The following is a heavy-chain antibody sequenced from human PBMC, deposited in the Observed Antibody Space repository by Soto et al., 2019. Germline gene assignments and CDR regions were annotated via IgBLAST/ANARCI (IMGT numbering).Heavy chain of an antibody. CDR1: GGSISSSSYY. Sequence: PSETLSLTRTVSGGSISSSSYYWGWIRQPPGKGLEWIGSIYYSGSTYYNPSPKSRVTISVDTSKNQFSLKLSSVTAADTAVYYCASLHLAYYYMDVWGKGTTVTVSS. D-gene: IGHD4-4*01. V-gene: IGHV4-39*07. J-gene: IGHJ6*03. CDR2: IYYSGST. CDR3: ASLHLAYYYMDV.